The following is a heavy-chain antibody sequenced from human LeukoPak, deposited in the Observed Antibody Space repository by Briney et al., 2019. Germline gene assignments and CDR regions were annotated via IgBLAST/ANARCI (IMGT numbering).Heavy chain of an antibody. CDR1: GFTFSSYG. J-gene: IGHJ4*02. D-gene: IGHD5-12*01. CDR3: TRATRGGYDGYFDY. Sequence: GGSLRLSCVASGFTFSSYGMNWVRQAPGKGLEWVSSISTSSLYIYYSDSMKGRFTISRDNAKNSLYLQMNSLRAEDTAVYSCTRATRGGYDGYFDYGGQGPLVTVSS. V-gene: IGHV3-21*01. CDR2: ISTSSLYI.